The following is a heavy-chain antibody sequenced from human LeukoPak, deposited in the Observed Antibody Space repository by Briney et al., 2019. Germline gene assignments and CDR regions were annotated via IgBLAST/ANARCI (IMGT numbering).Heavy chain of an antibody. J-gene: IGHJ4*02. D-gene: IGHD3-10*01. CDR3: ARGRFGGSGSYYYDY. CDR1: GFTFSSYG. V-gene: IGHV3-30*03. CDR2: ISYDGSNK. Sequence: PGGSLRLSCAASGFTFSSYGMHWVRQAPGNGLEWVAVISYDGSNKSSADSVKGRFTIARDNSKYTLYLQMNSLGAEDTAVYYCARGRFGGSGSYYYDYWGQGTLVTVSS.